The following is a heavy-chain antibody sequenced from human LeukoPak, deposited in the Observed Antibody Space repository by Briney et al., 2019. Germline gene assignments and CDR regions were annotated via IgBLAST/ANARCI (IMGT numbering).Heavy chain of an antibody. D-gene: IGHD3-10*01. CDR1: GGTFSSYA. CDR3: ARVRGSGTHWGFDY. Sequence: ASVKVSCKASGGTFSSYAISWVRQAPGQGLEWMGGIIPIFGTANYAQKFQGRVTITADESTSTAYMELSSLRSEDTAVYYCARVRGSGTHWGFDYWGQGTLVTVSS. V-gene: IGHV1-69*13. CDR2: IIPIFGTA. J-gene: IGHJ4*02.